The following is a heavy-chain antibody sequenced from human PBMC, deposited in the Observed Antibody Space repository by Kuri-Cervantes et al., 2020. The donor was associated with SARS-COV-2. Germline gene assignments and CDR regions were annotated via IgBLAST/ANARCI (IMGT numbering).Heavy chain of an antibody. V-gene: IGHV1-2*02. J-gene: IGHJ4*02. Sequence: ASVRVSCKASGYTFTGYYMHWVRQAPGQGLEWMGWINPNSGGTNYAQKFQGRVTMTRDTSISTAYMELSRLRSDDTAVYYCARDFSGDIVVAPAIWGQGTLVTVSS. D-gene: IGHD2-2*01. CDR3: ARDFSGDIVVAPAI. CDR1: GYTFTGYY. CDR2: INPNSGGT.